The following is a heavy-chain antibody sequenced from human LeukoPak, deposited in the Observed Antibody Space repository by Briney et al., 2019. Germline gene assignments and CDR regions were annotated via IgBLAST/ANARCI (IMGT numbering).Heavy chain of an antibody. CDR3: ARALDSLGGLSLPDY. Sequence: ASVKVSCKASGYSFSNYAMNWVRQAPGQGLEFMGWIHPSTGNPAYAQGFSGRFVFSLDASVTTTYLQINDLKAEDTAVYFCARALDSLGGLSLPDYWGQGTLVTVSS. CDR2: IHPSTGNP. CDR1: GYSFSNYA. V-gene: IGHV7-4-1*02. J-gene: IGHJ4*02. D-gene: IGHD3-16*02.